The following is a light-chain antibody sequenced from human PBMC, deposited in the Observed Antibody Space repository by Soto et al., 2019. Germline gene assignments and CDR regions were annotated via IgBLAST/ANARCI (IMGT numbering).Light chain of an antibody. J-gene: IGLJ1*01. Sequence: QSVLNQPASVSESPGPSITISFTGSRSDVGCYKYVSWYQQHPGKAPKLLIYDVTNRRSGVSNRFSGSKSCYTASQTISGLQSEDDADYYCSSYTSFKTLVFGPGTKVNVL. CDR1: RSDVGCYKY. CDR3: SSYTSFKTLV. V-gene: IGLV2-14*01. CDR2: DVT.